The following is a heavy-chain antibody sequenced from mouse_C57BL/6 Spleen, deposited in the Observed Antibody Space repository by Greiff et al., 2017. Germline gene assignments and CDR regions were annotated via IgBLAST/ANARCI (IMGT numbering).Heavy chain of an antibody. D-gene: IGHD1-1*01. J-gene: IGHJ1*03. CDR2: IYPGDGDT. Sequence: QVHVKQSGAELVKPGASVKISCKASGYAFSSYWMNWVKQRPGKGLEWIGQIYPGDGDTNYNGKFKGQATLTADKSSSTAYMQLSSLTSEDSAVYFCARWITTVRYFDVWGTGTTVTVSS. CDR3: ARWITTVRYFDV. CDR1: GYAFSSYW. V-gene: IGHV1-80*01.